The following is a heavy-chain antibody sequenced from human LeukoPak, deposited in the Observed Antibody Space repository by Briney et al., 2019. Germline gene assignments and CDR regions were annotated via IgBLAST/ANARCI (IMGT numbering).Heavy chain of an antibody. CDR1: GFSLSTSGVG. V-gene: IGHV2-5*01. D-gene: IGHD3-9*01. Sequence: SGPTLVKPTQTLTLTCTFSGFSLSTSGVGVGWIRQPPGKALEWLALIYWNDDKRYSPSLKSRLTITKDTSKNQVVLTMTNMDPVDTATYYCAHRLDPKRYFDWLLYNDAFDIWGQGTMVTVSS. CDR3: AHRLDPKRYFDWLLYNDAFDI. J-gene: IGHJ3*02. CDR2: IYWNDDK.